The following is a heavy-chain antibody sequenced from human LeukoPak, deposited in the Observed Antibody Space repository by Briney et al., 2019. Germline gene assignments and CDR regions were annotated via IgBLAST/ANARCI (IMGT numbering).Heavy chain of an antibody. J-gene: IGHJ4*02. V-gene: IGHV3-23*01. CDR2: ISGSGGST. Sequence: GGSLRLSCAASGFTFSSYAMSWVRQAPGKGLEWVSAISGSGGSTYYADSVKGRFTISRDNSKNTLYLQMNSLRAEDTAVYYCAKATYDYVWGSYRQIPFGYWGQGTLVTVSS. CDR1: GFTFSSYA. D-gene: IGHD3-16*02. CDR3: AKATYDYVWGSYRQIPFGY.